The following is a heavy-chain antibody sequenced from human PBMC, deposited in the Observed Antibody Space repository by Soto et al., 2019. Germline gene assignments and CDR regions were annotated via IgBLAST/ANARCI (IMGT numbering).Heavy chain of an antibody. V-gene: IGHV3-30-3*02. CDR1: GFTFSTYA. CDR3: ASERRGGYSYGGLDY. D-gene: IGHD5-18*01. J-gene: IGHJ4*02. Sequence: QVHLVESGGGVVQPGRSLSLSCAASGFTFSTYAMHWVRQAPGKGLEWVAVIWYDGSNKYYADSVKGRFTISRDNSKNTLYLQMNSLRAEDTAVYYCASERRGGYSYGGLDYWGQGTLVTVSS. CDR2: IWYDGSNK.